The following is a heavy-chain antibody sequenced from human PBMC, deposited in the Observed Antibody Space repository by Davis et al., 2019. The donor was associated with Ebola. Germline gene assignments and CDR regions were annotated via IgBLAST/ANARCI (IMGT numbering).Heavy chain of an antibody. CDR1: GGSISSGGYS. CDR2: IYHSGST. D-gene: IGHD2-15*01. Sequence: SETLSLTCAVSGGSISSGGYSWSWIRQPPGKGLEWIGYIYHSGSTYYNPSLKSRVTISLDTSKMHFSLELSSVTAADTAVYYCARVVFVAGATPSWYFDLWGRGTLVTVSP. J-gene: IGHJ2*01. V-gene: IGHV4-30-2*01. CDR3: ARVVFVAGATPSWYFDL.